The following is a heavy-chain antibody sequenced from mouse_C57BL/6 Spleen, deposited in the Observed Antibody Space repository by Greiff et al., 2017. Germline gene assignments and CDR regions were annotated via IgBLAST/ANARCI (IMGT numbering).Heavy chain of an antibody. J-gene: IGHJ1*03. V-gene: IGHV1-72*01. D-gene: IGHD1-1*01. CDR2: IDPNSGGT. CDR1: GYTFTSYW. CDR3: ARSYYGSLATEGWYFDV. Sequence: QVQLQQPGAELVKPGASVKLSCKASGYTFTSYWMHWVKQRPGRGLEWIGRIDPNSGGTKYNEKFKSKATLTVDNPSSTAYMQLSSLTSEDSAVYYCARSYYGSLATEGWYFDVWGTGTTVTVSS.